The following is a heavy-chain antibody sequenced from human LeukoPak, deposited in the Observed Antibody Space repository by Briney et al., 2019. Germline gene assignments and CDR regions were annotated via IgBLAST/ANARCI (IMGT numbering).Heavy chain of an antibody. CDR1: GGSISSYY. V-gene: IGHV4-59*01. CDR3: ARAGPGFSSGWYHL. J-gene: IGHJ5*02. D-gene: IGHD6-19*01. CDR2: IYYSGST. Sequence: SETLSLTCTVSGGSISSYYWSWIRQPPGKGLEWIGYIYYSGSTNYNPSLKSRVTISVDTSKNQFSLKLSSVTAADTAVYHCARAGPGFSSGWYHLWGQGTLVTVSS.